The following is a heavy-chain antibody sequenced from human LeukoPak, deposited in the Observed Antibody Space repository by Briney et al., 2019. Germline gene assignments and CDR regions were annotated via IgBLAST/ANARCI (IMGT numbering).Heavy chain of an antibody. Sequence: ASVKVSCKASGYTFTSYYMHWVRQAPGQGLEWMGIINPSGGSTSYAQKFQGRVTMTRDMSTSTVYMELSSLRSEDTAVYYCARDGYDSSGYYPRILGYWGQGTLVTVSS. CDR2: INPSGGST. CDR3: ARDGYDSSGYYPRILGY. J-gene: IGHJ4*02. CDR1: GYTFTSYY. V-gene: IGHV1-46*01. D-gene: IGHD3-22*01.